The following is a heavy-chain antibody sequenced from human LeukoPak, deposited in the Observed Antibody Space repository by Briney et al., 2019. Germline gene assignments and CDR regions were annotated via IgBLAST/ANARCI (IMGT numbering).Heavy chain of an antibody. CDR2: IIPILGIA. CDR1: GGTFSSYA. Sequence: SVKVSCKASGGTFSSYAISWVRQAPGQGLEWMGRIIPILGIANYAQKFQGRVTITADKSTSTAYMELSSLRSEDTAVYYCAILEQDIVVVVAATTIDYWGQGTLVTVSS. J-gene: IGHJ4*02. D-gene: IGHD2-15*01. V-gene: IGHV1-69*04. CDR3: AILEQDIVVVVAATTIDY.